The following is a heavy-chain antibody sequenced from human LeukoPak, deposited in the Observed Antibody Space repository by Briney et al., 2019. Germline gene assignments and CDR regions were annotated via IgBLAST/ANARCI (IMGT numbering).Heavy chain of an antibody. Sequence: PSETLSLTCAVYGGSFSGYYWSWIRQPPGKGLEWIGEINHSGSTNYNPSPKSRVTISVDTSKNQFSLKLSSVTAADTAVYYCARDGGERKVDGDRDIVVVPATFDYWGQGTLVTVSS. D-gene: IGHD2-2*01. CDR3: ARDGGERKVDGDRDIVVVPATFDY. V-gene: IGHV4-34*01. J-gene: IGHJ4*02. CDR1: GGSFSGYY. CDR2: INHSGST.